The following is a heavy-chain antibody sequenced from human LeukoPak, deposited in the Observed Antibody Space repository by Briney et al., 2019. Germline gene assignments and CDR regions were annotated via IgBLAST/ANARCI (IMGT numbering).Heavy chain of an antibody. CDR2: IFSGGST. V-gene: IGHV3-66*01. CDR3: ARDFGWGIAARRRAFDI. Sequence: PGGSLRLSCAASGFTVSSNYMSWVGPAPGKTLEWGSYIFSGGSTYYAVSEKGRFTISRDNSKNTLYLQMNSLRGEDTAVYYCARDFGWGIAARRRAFDIWGQGTMVTVSS. J-gene: IGHJ3*02. CDR1: GFTVSSNY. D-gene: IGHD6-6*01.